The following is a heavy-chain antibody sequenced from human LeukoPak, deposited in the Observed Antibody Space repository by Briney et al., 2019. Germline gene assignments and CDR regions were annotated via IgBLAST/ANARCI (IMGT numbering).Heavy chain of an antibody. Sequence: GGSLRLSCAASGFTFSSYAMSWVRQAPGKGLEWVSAISGSGGSTYYADSVKGRFTISRDNSKNTLYLQMNSLRAEDTAVYYCAKDYDIGSYGGPVDYCGQGTLVTVSS. CDR2: ISGSGGST. CDR1: GFTFSSYA. J-gene: IGHJ4*02. V-gene: IGHV3-23*01. CDR3: AKDYDIGSYGGPVDY. D-gene: IGHD1-26*01.